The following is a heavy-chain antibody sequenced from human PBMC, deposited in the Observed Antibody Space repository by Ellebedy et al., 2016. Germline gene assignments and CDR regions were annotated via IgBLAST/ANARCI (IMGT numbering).Heavy chain of an antibody. CDR1: GGSFSGYY. V-gene: IGHV4-34*01. CDR2: INHSGVT. CDR3: AKYEAVGALNI. D-gene: IGHD2/OR15-2a*01. Sequence: SETLSLXCAVYGGSFSGYYWSWIRQPPGKGLEWIGEINHSGVTTYNPSLKSRVTISIDTSKNQFSLRLTSVTAADTAVYYCAKYEAVGALNIWGQGTLVTVSS. J-gene: IGHJ3*02.